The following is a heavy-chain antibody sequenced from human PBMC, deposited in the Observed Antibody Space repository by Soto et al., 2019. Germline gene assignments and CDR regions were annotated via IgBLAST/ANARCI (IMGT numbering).Heavy chain of an antibody. Sequence: PSQTLSLTCAISGDSVSSNSAAWNWIRQSPSRGLEWLGRTYYRSKWYNDYAVSVKSRITINPDTSKNQFSLQLNSVTPEDTAVYYCARGRSGAPAGTFYYYGMDVWGQGTTVTVSS. J-gene: IGHJ6*02. CDR1: GDSVSSNSAA. V-gene: IGHV6-1*01. CDR3: ARGRSGAPAGTFYYYGMDV. CDR2: TYYRSKWYN. D-gene: IGHD6-13*01.